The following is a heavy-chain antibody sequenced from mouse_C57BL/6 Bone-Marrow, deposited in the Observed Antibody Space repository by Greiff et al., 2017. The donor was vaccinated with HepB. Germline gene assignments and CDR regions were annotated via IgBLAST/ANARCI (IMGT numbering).Heavy chain of an antibody. CDR1: GFTFSDYG. CDR2: ISSGSSTI. V-gene: IGHV5-17*01. CDR3: ARQLRRGAMDY. J-gene: IGHJ4*01. D-gene: IGHD2-4*01. Sequence: EVKLVESGGGLVKPGGSLKLSCAASGFTFSDYGMHWVRQAPEKGLEWVAYISSGSSTIYYADTVKGRFTISRDNANNTLFLRMTSLMSEDTAMYDCARQLRRGAMDYWGQGTSVTVSS.